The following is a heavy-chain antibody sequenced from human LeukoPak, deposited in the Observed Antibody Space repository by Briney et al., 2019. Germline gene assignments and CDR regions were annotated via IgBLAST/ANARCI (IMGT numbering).Heavy chain of an antibody. CDR1: GFTLSSYW. CDR2: INSDGSST. D-gene: IGHD2-2*01. Sequence: PGGSLRLSCAASGFTLSSYWMHWVRQAPGKGLVWVSRINSDGSSTSYADSVKGRFTISRDNAKNTLYLQMNSLRAEDTAVYYSARGVGYCSSTSCYWWFDPWGQGTLVTVSS. V-gene: IGHV3-74*01. J-gene: IGHJ5*02. CDR3: ARGVGYCSSTSCYWWFDP.